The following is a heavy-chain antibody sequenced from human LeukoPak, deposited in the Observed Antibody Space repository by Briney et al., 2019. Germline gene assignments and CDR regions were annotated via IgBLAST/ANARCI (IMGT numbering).Heavy chain of an antibody. CDR1: GFSFDDYG. CDR2: IDSDGSST. V-gene: IGHV3-74*01. D-gene: IGHD3-22*01. J-gene: IGHJ4*02. Sequence: TGGSLRLSCAASGFSFDDYGMSWVRQVPGKGLVWVSRIDSDGSSTSYADSVKGRFTISRDNAKNTLYLQMNSLRAEDTAVYYCARISYDSSDYYGYWGQGTLVTVSS. CDR3: ARISYDSSDYYGY.